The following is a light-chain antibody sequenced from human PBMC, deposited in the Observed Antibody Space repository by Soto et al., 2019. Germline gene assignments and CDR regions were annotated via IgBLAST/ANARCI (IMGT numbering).Light chain of an antibody. V-gene: IGKV3-20*01. CDR3: QLYGISVPVT. Sequence: IVLTQSPGTLSLSPGETATLSCRASQAVDSKFLAWYQQNPGQAPRLIMFGVSGRATGVPARFSGGVSGIDFTLTIRSLEPEYFAVYYCQLYGISVPVTFDQETRLPI. J-gene: IGKJ5*01. CDR1: QAVDSKF. CDR2: GVS.